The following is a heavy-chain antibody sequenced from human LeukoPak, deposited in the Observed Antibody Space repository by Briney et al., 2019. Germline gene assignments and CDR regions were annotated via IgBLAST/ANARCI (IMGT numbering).Heavy chain of an antibody. V-gene: IGHV3-30*02. CDR1: GFTFSSYG. CDR2: IRYDGSNK. D-gene: IGHD3-22*01. Sequence: GGSLRLSCAASGFTFSSYGMHWVRQAPGKGLEWVAFIRYDGSNKYYADSVKGRFTISRDNSKNTLYLQMNSRRAEDTAVYYCSKVVVSYWGQGTLVTVSS. CDR3: SKVVVSY. J-gene: IGHJ4*02.